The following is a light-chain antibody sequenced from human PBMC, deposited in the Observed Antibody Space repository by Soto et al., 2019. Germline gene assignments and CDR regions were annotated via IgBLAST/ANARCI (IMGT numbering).Light chain of an antibody. CDR2: AAS. CDR1: QSISSW. J-gene: IGKJ1*01. Sequence: DIQMTQSPSTLSASVGDRVTITCRASQSISSWLAWYQQKPGKAPKLLIYAASSLQSGVPSRFSGSGSGTEFTLTISSLQPGDFATYYCQHYNTYPWTFGQGTKVDNK. CDR3: QHYNTYPWT. V-gene: IGKV1-5*01.